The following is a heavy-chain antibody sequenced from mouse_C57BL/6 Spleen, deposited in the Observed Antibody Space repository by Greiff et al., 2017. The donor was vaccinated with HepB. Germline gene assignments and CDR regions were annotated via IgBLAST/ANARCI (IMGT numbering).Heavy chain of an antibody. CDR3: TREGTRGAMDY. CDR1: GFTFSSYA. Sequence: EVNVVESGEGLVKPGGSLKLSCAASGFTFSSYAMSWVRQTPEKRLEWVAYISSGGDYIYYADTVKGRFTISRDNARNTLYLQMSSLKSEDTAMYYCTREGTRGAMDYWGQGTSVTVSS. J-gene: IGHJ4*01. V-gene: IGHV5-9-1*02. D-gene: IGHD3-1*01. CDR2: ISSGGDYI.